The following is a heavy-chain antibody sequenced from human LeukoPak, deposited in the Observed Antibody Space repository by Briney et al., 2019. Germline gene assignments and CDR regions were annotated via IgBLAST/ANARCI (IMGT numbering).Heavy chain of an antibody. CDR3: ARHLASYSSSSWGADY. J-gene: IGHJ4*02. V-gene: IGHV4-39*01. CDR2: IYYSGSS. CDR1: GGSISSSSYY. Sequence: SETLSLTCTVSGGSISSSSYYWGWIRQPPGKGLEWIGSIYYSGSSYYNPSLKSRVTISVDTSKNQFSLKLSSVTAADTAVYYCARHLASYSSSSWGADYWGQGTLVTVSS. D-gene: IGHD6-6*01.